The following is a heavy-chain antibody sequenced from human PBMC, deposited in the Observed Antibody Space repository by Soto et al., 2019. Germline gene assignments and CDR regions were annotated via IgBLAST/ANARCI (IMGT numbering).Heavy chain of an antibody. CDR2: ISYDGSNK. J-gene: IGHJ6*02. CDR1: GFTFSSYA. Sequence: SLRLSCAASGFTFSSYAMHWVRQAPGKGLEWVAVISYDGSNKYYADSVKGRFTISRDNSKNTLYLQMNSLRAEDTAVYYCARPGYGSNTSCYNLYYYYGMDVWGQGTKVTVSS. V-gene: IGHV3-30-3*01. D-gene: IGHD2-2*02. CDR3: ARPGYGSNTSCYNLYYYYGMDV.